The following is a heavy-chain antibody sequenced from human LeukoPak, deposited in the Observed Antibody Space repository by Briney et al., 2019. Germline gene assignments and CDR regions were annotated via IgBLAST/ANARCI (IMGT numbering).Heavy chain of an antibody. CDR1: GGSLSGHY. V-gene: IGHV4-59*11. Sequence: SETLSLTCTVSGGSLSGHYWSWIRQPPGKRLEWIGYVSYTGRTKYNPSLQSRVTISIDTSKRQFSLKLTSVTSADTAVYSCARLLDNDISGDPDTFDVWGQGATVIVSS. CDR2: VSYTGRT. D-gene: IGHD3-22*01. CDR3: ARLLDNDISGDPDTFDV. J-gene: IGHJ3*01.